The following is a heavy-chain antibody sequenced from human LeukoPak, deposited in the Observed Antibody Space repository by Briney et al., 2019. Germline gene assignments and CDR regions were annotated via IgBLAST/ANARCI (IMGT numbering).Heavy chain of an antibody. CDR1: RFTFSNYW. D-gene: IGHD2-2*01. CDR2: IKQDGSEK. J-gene: IGHJ4*02. Sequence: PGGSLRLSCAVSRFTFSNYWMSWVRQAPGKGLEWVANIKQDGSEKYYVDSVKGRFTTSRDNAKNSQYLQMNSLRAEDRAVYYCARDRCSSTSCFIDYWGQGTLVTVSS. V-gene: IGHV3-7*04. CDR3: ARDRCSSTSCFIDY.